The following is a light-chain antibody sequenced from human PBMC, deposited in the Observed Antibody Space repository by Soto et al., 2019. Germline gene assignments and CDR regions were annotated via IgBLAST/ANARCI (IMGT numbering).Light chain of an antibody. J-gene: IGKJ4*01. CDR3: QQSYSTRLT. CDR2: AAS. V-gene: IGKV1-39*01. CDR1: QSISSY. Sequence: DIQMTQSPSSLSASIGGRVTITCRASQSISSYLNWYQHRPGKAPKLLIYAASSLQPGVPSRFSGSGSGTDFTLTISSLQPEDFATYYCQQSYSTRLTFGGGTKVEIK.